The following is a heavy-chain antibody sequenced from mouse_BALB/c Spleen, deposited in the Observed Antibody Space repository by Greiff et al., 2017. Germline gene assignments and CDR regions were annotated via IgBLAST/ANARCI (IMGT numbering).Heavy chain of an antibody. CDR3: ARHRTSRYDRGYYAMDY. J-gene: IGHJ4*01. CDR1: GYTFTEYI. Sequence: QVQLQQSGAGLVKPGASVKLSCKASGYTFTEYIIHWVKQRSGQGLEWIGWFYPGGGSIKYNEKFKDKATLTADKSSSTVYMELSRLTSEDAAVYFCARHRTSRYDRGYYAMDYWGQGTSVTVSS. D-gene: IGHD2-14*01. CDR2: FYPGGGSI. V-gene: IGHV1-62-2*01.